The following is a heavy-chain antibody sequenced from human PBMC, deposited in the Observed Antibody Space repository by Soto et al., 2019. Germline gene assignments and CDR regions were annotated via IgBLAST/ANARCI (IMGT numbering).Heavy chain of an antibody. CDR3: AKGGITMVRGVIIGDAFDI. V-gene: IGHV3-15*01. Sequence: EVQLVESGGGLVKPGGSLRLSCAASGFTFSNAWMSWVRQAPGKGLEWVGRIKSKTDGGTTDYAAPVKGRFTISRDDSKNTLYLQMNSLRAEDTAVYYCAKGGITMVRGVIIGDAFDIWGQGTMVTVSS. J-gene: IGHJ3*02. D-gene: IGHD3-10*01. CDR2: IKSKTDGGTT. CDR1: GFTFSNAW.